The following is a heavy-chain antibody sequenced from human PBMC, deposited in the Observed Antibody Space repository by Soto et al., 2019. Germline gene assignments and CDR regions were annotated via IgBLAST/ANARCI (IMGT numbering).Heavy chain of an antibody. CDR1: GYSISSSNW. D-gene: IGHD6-13*01. CDR2: IYYSGST. V-gene: IGHV4-28*01. CDR3: ARTGPSSWTYYFDY. J-gene: IGHJ4*02. Sequence: QVQLQESGPGLVKPSDTLSLTCAVSGYSISSSNWWGWIRQPPGKGLEWIGYIYYSGSTYYNPSLKHRVTMSVYTSKNQFSLTLSSVTAVDKAVYYCARTGPSSWTYYFDYWGQGTLVTVSS.